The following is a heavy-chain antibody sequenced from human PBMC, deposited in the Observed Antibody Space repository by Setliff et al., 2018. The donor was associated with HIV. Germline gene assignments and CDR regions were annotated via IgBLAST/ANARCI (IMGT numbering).Heavy chain of an antibody. CDR2: VYYDGST. CDR3: ARDRSSGGYTYGLIDY. J-gene: IGHJ4*02. V-gene: IGHV4-59*01. D-gene: IGHD5-18*01. CDR1: GGSISSYY. Sequence: SETLSLTCTASGGSISSYYWSWIRQPPGKGLEWIGYVYYDGSTKHNPSLESRVTISVDTSKNQFSLKVSSVTAADTAVYYCARDRSSGGYTYGLIDYWGQGRLVTV.